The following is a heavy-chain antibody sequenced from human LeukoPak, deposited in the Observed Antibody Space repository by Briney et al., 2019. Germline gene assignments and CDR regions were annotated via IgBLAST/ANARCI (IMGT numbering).Heavy chain of an antibody. CDR2: IYYSGST. CDR1: GGSISSYF. V-gene: IGHV4-59*01. D-gene: IGHD4-17*01. J-gene: IGHJ4*02. CDR3: ARDGDDYGDYVFDY. Sequence: PSETLPLTCTVSGGSISSYFWSWIRQPPGKGLEWIGYIYYSGSTNYNPSLKSRVTISVDTSKNQFSLKLSSVTAADTAVYYCARDGDDYGDYVFDYWGQGILVTVSS.